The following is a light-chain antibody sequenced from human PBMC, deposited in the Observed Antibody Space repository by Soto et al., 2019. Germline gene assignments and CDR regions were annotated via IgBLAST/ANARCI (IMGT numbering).Light chain of an antibody. J-gene: IGKJ2*01. V-gene: IGKV1-27*01. CDR3: QKINSAPYT. CDR1: PGISNF. CDR2: LAS. Sequence: QMTQSPSSLSASVGDRVTITCRASPGISNFLAWYQKKPGKVPKLLVYLASTLQSGVPSRFSGRGSGTDFTLTISGLQPEDLATYYCQKINSAPYTFGQGTKLEIK.